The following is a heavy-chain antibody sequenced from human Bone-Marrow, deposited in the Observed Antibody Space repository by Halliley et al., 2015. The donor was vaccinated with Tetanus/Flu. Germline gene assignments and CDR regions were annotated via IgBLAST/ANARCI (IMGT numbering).Heavy chain of an antibody. CDR1: GDSLSNDNW. CDR2: ISRTGTT. J-gene: IGHJ5*01. CDR3: ARDIDVGAVFDS. Sequence: SLRLSCVVSGDSLSNDNWWSWDRQPPGKGLQWIGEISRTGTTNYSPSLRSRVTISMDKSKNLLSLKVNSVTAADTAVYYCARDIDVGAVFDSWGQGTLVTVSS. D-gene: IGHD2-15*01. V-gene: IGHV4-4*02.